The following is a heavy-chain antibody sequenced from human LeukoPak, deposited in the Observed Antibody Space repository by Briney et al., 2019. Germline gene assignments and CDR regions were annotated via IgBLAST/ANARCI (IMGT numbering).Heavy chain of an antibody. Sequence: GGSLRLSCEASGFTFSGYEMNWVRQAPGKGLEWISYICGRGITTYYADSVKGRFTISRDNAKNLLYLQMNSLRAEDTAVYYCARNVGYWGQGTLVTVSS. V-gene: IGHV3-48*03. D-gene: IGHD1-26*01. CDR2: ICGRGITT. J-gene: IGHJ4*02. CDR3: ARNVGY. CDR1: GFTFSGYE.